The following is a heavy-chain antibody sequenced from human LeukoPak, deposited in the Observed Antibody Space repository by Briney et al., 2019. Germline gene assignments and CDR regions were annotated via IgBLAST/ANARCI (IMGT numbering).Heavy chain of an antibody. CDR1: GFTFRSFA. J-gene: IGHJ3*02. V-gene: IGHV3-23*01. CDR2: INDNGAGT. Sequence: SGGSLRLSCAASGFTFRSFAMSWVRQAPGKGLKWVSTINDNGAGTYYADSVNGRFTVSRDNSYNTVSLQMNSLRDEDTAVYYCARGGGSYYGAFDIWGQGTMVTVSS. CDR3: ARGGGSYYGAFDI. D-gene: IGHD1-26*01.